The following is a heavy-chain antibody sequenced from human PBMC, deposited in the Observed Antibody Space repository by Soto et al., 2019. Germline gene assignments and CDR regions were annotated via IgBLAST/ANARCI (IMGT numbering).Heavy chain of an antibody. Sequence: GGSLRLSCAASGFTFSSYSMNWVRQAPGKGLEWVSYISSSSSTIYYADSVKGRFTISRDNAKNSLYLQMNSLRAEDTAVYYCARDGGVLMVYAIGLDAFDIWGQGTMVTVSS. D-gene: IGHD2-8*01. V-gene: IGHV3-48*01. J-gene: IGHJ3*02. CDR3: ARDGGVLMVYAIGLDAFDI. CDR1: GFTFSSYS. CDR2: ISSSSSTI.